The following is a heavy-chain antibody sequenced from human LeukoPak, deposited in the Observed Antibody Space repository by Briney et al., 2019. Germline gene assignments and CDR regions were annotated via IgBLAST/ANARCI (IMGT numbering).Heavy chain of an antibody. D-gene: IGHD6-6*01. CDR2: ISSSGSTI. Sequence: GGSLRLSCAASGFTFSSYSMNWVRQAPGKGLEWVSYISSSGSTIYYADSVKGRFTISRDNAKNSLYLQMNSLRAEDTAVYYCANFRQRVYYFDYWGQGTLVTVSS. J-gene: IGHJ4*02. V-gene: IGHV3-48*04. CDR3: ANFRQRVYYFDY. CDR1: GFTFSSYS.